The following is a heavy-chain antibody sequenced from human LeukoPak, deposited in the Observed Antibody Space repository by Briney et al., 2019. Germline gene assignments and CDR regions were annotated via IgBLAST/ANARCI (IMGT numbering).Heavy chain of an antibody. J-gene: IGHJ4*02. D-gene: IGHD3-22*01. CDR3: AGEISGYSSFDY. Sequence: ASVKVSCKASGYTFTSYYMHWVRQAPGQGLEWMGIINPSGGSTSYAQEFQGRVTMTRDTSTSTVYMELSSLRSEDTAVYYCAGEISGYSSFDYWGQGTLVTVSS. CDR1: GYTFTSYY. V-gene: IGHV1-46*01. CDR2: INPSGGST.